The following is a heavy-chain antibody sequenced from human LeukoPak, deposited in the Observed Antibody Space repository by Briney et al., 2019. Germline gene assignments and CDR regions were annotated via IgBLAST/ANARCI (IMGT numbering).Heavy chain of an antibody. V-gene: IGHV4-4*02. CDR2: IYHSGST. Sequence: PSGTLSLTCAVSGGSISSSNWWSWVRQPPGKGLEWIGYIYHSGSTSYNPSLKSRVSMSLDTTKNQFSLKLSSVTAADTAVYYCARDCSLRQLPGYGMDVWGQGTTVTVSS. J-gene: IGHJ6*02. CDR1: GGSISSSNW. CDR3: ARDCSLRQLPGYGMDV. D-gene: IGHD6-6*01.